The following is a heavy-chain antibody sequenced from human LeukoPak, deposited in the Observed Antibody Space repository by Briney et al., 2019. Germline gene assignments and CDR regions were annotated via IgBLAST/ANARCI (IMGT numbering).Heavy chain of an antibody. J-gene: IGHJ4*02. Sequence: PGESLRLSCAASGFTFSSYWMHWVRQAPGKGLVWVSRIKSDGGSTSYADSVKGRFTISRDNAKNTVYLQMNSLRAEDTAVYYCATSRTFDYWGQGTLVTVSS. V-gene: IGHV3-74*01. CDR1: GFTFSSYW. CDR2: IKSDGGST. CDR3: ATSRTFDY.